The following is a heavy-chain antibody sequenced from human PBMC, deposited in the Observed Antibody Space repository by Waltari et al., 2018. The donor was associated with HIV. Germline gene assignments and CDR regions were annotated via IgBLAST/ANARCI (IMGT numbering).Heavy chain of an antibody. CDR3: ASPGGVVTAIREYFDY. CDR2: IYHSGSA. D-gene: IGHD2-21*02. Sequence: QVQLQESGPGLVKPSETLSLTCTVSGYSISSGYYWGWIRQPPGKGLEWIGSIYHSGSAYYNQSLKSRVTISVDTSQNQFSLKRSSVTAADAAVYYGASPGGVVTAIREYFDYWGQGTLVTVSS. J-gene: IGHJ4*02. CDR1: GYSISSGYY. V-gene: IGHV4-38-2*02.